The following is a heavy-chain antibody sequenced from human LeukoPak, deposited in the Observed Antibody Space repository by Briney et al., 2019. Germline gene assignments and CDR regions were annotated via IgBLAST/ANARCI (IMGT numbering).Heavy chain of an antibody. CDR3: ARGGYSYGAFDY. Sequence: PGGPLRLSCAASGFTFSSYAMSWVRQAPGKRLEWVSAISGSGGSTYYADSVKGRFTISRDNSKNTLYLQMNSLRAEDTAVYYRARGGYSYGAFDYWGQGTLVTVSS. J-gene: IGHJ4*02. CDR2: ISGSGGST. D-gene: IGHD5-18*01. V-gene: IGHV3-23*01. CDR1: GFTFSSYA.